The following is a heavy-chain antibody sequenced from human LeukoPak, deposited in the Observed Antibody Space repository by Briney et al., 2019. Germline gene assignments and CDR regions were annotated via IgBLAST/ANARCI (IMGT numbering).Heavy chain of an antibody. V-gene: IGHV3-64*05. Sequence: GGSLRLSCSPSGFAFSSYAMMCVRQAPGNGREYGSAINNNGEDTYYAHPLKGRFSISKDNSQKTLYFRMSSLRPEDTAVYYCVKRVDCSGPRCSLGMDHWGQGTLVTVSS. CDR3: VKRVDCSGPRCSLGMDH. CDR2: INNNGEDT. J-gene: IGHJ4*02. D-gene: IGHD2-2*01. CDR1: GFAFSSYA.